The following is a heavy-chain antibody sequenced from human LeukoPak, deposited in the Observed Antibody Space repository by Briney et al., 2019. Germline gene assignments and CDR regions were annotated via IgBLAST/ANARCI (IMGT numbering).Heavy chain of an antibody. CDR1: GYSFTSYW. Sequence: GESLKISCKGSGYSFTSYWIGWVRQMPGKGLEWMGIIYPGDSDTRYSPSFQGQVTISADKSISTAYLQWSSLKASDTAMYYCARLHSMVRGGYYYGMDVWGQGTTVTVSS. V-gene: IGHV5-51*01. CDR2: IYPGDSDT. CDR3: ARLHSMVRGGYYYGMDV. J-gene: IGHJ6*02. D-gene: IGHD3-10*01.